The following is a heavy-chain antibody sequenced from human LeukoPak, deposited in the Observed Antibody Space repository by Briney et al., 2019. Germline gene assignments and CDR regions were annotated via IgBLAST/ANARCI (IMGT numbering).Heavy chain of an antibody. CDR3: AKDAPEAYYYDSSGPTDYFDY. D-gene: IGHD3-22*01. J-gene: IGHJ4*02. CDR2: ISGSAATT. V-gene: IGHV3-23*01. CDR1: GFTFSTYG. Sequence: GGSLRLSCAASGFTFSTYGMTWVRQAPGKGLEWVSAISGSAATTYYADSVKGRFTISRDNSKNTLYLQMNSLRAEDTAVYYCAKDAPEAYYYDSSGPTDYFDYWGQGTLVTVSS.